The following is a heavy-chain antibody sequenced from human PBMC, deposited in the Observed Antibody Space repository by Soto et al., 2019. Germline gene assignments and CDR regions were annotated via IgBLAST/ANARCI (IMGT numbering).Heavy chain of an antibody. D-gene: IGHD3-3*01. V-gene: IGHV5-51*01. CDR3: ARLSRYDFWSGYPKPEYYYYGMDV. Sequence: GESLKISCNGSGYSFTSYWIGWVRQMPGKGLEWMGIIYPGDSDTRYSPSFQGQVTISADKSISTAYLQWSSLKASDTAMYYCARLSRYDFWSGYPKPEYYYYGMDVWGQGTTVTVSS. J-gene: IGHJ6*02. CDR1: GYSFTSYW. CDR2: IYPGDSDT.